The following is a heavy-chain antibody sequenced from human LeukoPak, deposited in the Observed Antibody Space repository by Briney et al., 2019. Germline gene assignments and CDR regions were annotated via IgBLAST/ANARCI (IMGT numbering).Heavy chain of an antibody. CDR1: GYTFTSYD. CDR2: MNPNSGNT. CDR3: ASMHRQWLLGQFSSDAFDI. J-gene: IGHJ3*02. Sequence: ASVKVSCKASGYTFTSYDFNWVRQATGQGLEWIGWMNPNSGNTGYAQKFQGRVTMTSNTSISTAYMELSSLRSEDTAVYYCASMHRQWLLGQFSSDAFDIWGQGTKVTVSS. D-gene: IGHD6-19*01. V-gene: IGHV1-8*02.